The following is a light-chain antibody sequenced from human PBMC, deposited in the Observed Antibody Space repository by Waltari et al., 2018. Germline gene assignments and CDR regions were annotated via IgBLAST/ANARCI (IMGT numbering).Light chain of an antibody. V-gene: IGKV3-20*01. CDR1: QSFNSNY. CDR3: QQYGISPRT. Sequence: EIVLTQSPGTLSLSPGERATLSCRASQSFNSNYLAWYQQKPGQAPRLLIYDTSSRATGIPDRFSGSGSGTDFTLTISRLEPEDFAVYYCQQYGISPRTFGQGTKVEIK. CDR2: DTS. J-gene: IGKJ1*01.